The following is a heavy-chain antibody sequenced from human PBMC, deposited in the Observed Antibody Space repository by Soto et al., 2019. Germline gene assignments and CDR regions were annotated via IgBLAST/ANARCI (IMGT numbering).Heavy chain of an antibody. CDR3: ARGYFIIGSGSYVVFGPYYYYGMDV. J-gene: IGHJ6*02. CDR2: ISSSSSYI. CDR1: GFTFSSYS. V-gene: IGHV3-21*01. Sequence: GGSLRLSCAASGFTFSSYSMNWVRQAPGKGLEWVSSISSSSSYIYYADSVKGRFTISRDNAKNSLYLQMNSLRAEDTAVYYCARGYFIIGSGSYVVFGPYYYYGMDVWGQGTTVTVSS. D-gene: IGHD3-10*01.